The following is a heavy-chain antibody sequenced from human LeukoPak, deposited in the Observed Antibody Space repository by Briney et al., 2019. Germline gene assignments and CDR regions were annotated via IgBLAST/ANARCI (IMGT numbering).Heavy chain of an antibody. Sequence: GGSLRLSCAASGFSFSSYAMNWVRQAPGKGLEWVSVICGSSSSTYYVDSVKGRFTISRDNSKNTLHLQMNSLRAEDTAIYYCAKGSGGSCHSATDYWGQGTLVTVSS. V-gene: IGHV3-23*01. CDR2: ICGSSSST. CDR3: AKGSGGSCHSATDY. D-gene: IGHD2-15*01. J-gene: IGHJ4*02. CDR1: GFSFSSYA.